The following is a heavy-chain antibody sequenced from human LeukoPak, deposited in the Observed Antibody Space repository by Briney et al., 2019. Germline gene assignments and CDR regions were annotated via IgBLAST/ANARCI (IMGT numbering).Heavy chain of an antibody. CDR1: GYTFTSYG. CDR3: ARVDVFGVVIIRWFDP. D-gene: IGHD3-3*01. Sequence: GASVKVSCKASGYTFTSYGISWVRQAPGQGLEWMGWISAYNGNTNYAQKLQGRVTMTTDTSTSTAYMELRSLRSDDTAVYYCARVDVFGVVIIRWFDPWGQGTLVTVSS. J-gene: IGHJ5*02. V-gene: IGHV1-18*01. CDR2: ISAYNGNT.